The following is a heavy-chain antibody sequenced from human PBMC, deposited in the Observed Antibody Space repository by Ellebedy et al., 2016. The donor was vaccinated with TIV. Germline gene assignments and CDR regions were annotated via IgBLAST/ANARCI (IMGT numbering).Heavy chain of an antibody. CDR2: INHSGST. D-gene: IGHD1-7*01. V-gene: IGHV4-39*07. Sequence: MPSETLSLTCSISGGSIGSSDYYWSWIRQPPGKGLEWIGEINHSGSTNYNPSLKSRVTISVDRSENQFSLRVTSVTAADTALYYCAKHHPLSSTFDVWGLGTMITVS. CDR1: GGSIGSSDYY. J-gene: IGHJ3*01. CDR3: AKHHPLSSTFDV.